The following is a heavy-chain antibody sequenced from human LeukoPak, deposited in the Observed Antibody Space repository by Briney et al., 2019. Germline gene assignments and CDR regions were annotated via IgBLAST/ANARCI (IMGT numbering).Heavy chain of an antibody. V-gene: IGHV4-59*01. J-gene: IGHJ4*02. CDR1: GGSISSYY. CDR2: IYYSGST. Sequence: SETLSLTCTVSGGSISSYYWSWIRQPPGKGLEWIGYIYYSGSTNYNPSLKSRVTISVDTSKNQFSLKLSSVTAADTAVYYCARDEPSGSIYYWGQGTLVTVSS. CDR3: ARDEPSGSIYY. D-gene: IGHD1-26*01.